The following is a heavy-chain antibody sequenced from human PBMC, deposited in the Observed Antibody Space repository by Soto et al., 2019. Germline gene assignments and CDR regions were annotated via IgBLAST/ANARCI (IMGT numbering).Heavy chain of an antibody. Sequence: GGSLRLSCAGYGFSFNTAWLTWVRQAPGRGLEWLALTSYDGSDQYNAKSVKGRFTISRDNSKKTLYLHMNGLSAEDTAVYFCARDIYYDASGYFDYWGQGTQVNVSS. CDR1: GFSFNTAW. D-gene: IGHD3-22*01. V-gene: IGHV3-30*14. CDR2: TSYDGSDQ. J-gene: IGHJ4*02. CDR3: ARDIYYDASGYFDY.